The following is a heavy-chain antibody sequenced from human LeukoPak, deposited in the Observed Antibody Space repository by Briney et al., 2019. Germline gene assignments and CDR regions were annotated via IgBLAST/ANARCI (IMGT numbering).Heavy chain of an antibody. CDR2: ISFDGKVE. J-gene: IGHJ6*02. CDR1: GFIFSTYA. CDR3: VRSYYGMDV. V-gene: IGHV3-30*04. Sequence: GGSLRLSCAASGFIFSTYAMHWVRQAPGKGLEWVAFISFDGKVEYFADSVKGRFTISRDNSKNTVYLQMNSLRAEDTAVYYCVRSYYGMDVWGQGTTVSVSS.